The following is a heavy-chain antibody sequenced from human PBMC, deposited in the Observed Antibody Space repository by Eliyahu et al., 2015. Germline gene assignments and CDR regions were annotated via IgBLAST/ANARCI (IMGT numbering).Heavy chain of an antibody. Sequence: QVTLKESGPVLVKPTETLTLTCTVXGFXXSNARMGVSWIRQPPGKALEWLAHIFSNDEKSYSTSLKSRLTISKDTSKSQVVLTMTNMDPVDTATYYCARIPRSSSWYGIEMYYFDYWGQGTLVTVSS. V-gene: IGHV2-26*01. CDR1: GFXXSNARMG. CDR3: ARIPRSSSWYGIEMYYFDY. J-gene: IGHJ4*02. D-gene: IGHD6-13*01. CDR2: IFSNDEK.